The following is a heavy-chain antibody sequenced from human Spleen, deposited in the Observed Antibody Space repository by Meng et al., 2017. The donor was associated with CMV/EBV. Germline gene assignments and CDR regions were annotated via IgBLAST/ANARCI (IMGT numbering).Heavy chain of an antibody. CDR1: GGSFSGYY. J-gene: IGHJ4*02. CDR2: IYYSGST. Sequence: CAVYGGSFSGYYWSWIRQPPGKGLEWIGYIYYSGSTYYNPSLKSRVTISVDTSKNQFSLKLSSVTAADTAVYYCASRGSGYSGYVNYWGQGTLVTVSS. V-gene: IGHV4-30-4*08. CDR3: ASRGSGYSGYVNY. D-gene: IGHD5-12*01.